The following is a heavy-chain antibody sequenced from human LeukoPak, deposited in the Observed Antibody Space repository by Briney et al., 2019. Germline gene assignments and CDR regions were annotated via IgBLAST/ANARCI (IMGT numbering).Heavy chain of an antibody. Sequence: GGSLRLSCAASGFTVSSNYMSWVRQAPGKGLEWVSVIYSGGSTYYADSVKGRFTISRDNSMNTLYLQMNSLRAEDTAVYYCATARPYYYDSSGYYNFDYWGQGTLVTVSS. CDR3: ATARPYYYDSSGYYNFDY. CDR1: GFTVSSNY. D-gene: IGHD3-22*01. J-gene: IGHJ4*02. V-gene: IGHV3-66*02. CDR2: IYSGGST.